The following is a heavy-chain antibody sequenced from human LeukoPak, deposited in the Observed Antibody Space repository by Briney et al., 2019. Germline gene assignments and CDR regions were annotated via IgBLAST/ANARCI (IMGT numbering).Heavy chain of an antibody. CDR3: ARRRWLAFVMFSEFDY. D-gene: IGHD6-19*01. CDR1: GYTFTSYY. CDR2: INPSGGST. J-gene: IGHJ4*02. Sequence: ASVKVSCKASGYTFTSYYMHWVRQAPGQGLEWMGIINPSGGSTSYAQKFQGRVTMTRDTSTSTVYMELSSLRSEDTAVYYCARRRWLAFVMFSEFDYWGQGTLVTVSS. V-gene: IGHV1-46*01.